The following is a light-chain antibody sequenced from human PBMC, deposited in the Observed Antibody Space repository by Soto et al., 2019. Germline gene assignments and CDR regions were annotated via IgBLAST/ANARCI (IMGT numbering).Light chain of an antibody. CDR1: QSLSRN. CDR3: QQYEDWAYT. Sequence: EIVMTQSPATLSVSPGVRATLSCRTSQSLSRNLAWYQQKPGQAPRLLIYDASTRATGLPARFSGSGSGTAFTLTIDSLQSEDFAVYYCQQYEDWAYTFGQGTKLEIK. J-gene: IGKJ2*01. CDR2: DAS. V-gene: IGKV3-15*01.